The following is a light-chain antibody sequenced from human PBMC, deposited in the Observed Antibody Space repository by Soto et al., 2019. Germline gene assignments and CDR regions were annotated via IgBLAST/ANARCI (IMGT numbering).Light chain of an antibody. CDR2: SNN. J-gene: IGLJ1*01. V-gene: IGLV1-47*02. CDR1: SSNIGSNY. CDR3: AAWDDSLGGV. Sequence: ALTQPPSASGTPGQRVTISCSGSSSNIGSNYVYWYQQLPGTAPKLLIYSNNQRPSGVPDRFSGSKSGTSASLAISGLRSEDEADYYCAAWDDSLGGVFGTGTKVTVL.